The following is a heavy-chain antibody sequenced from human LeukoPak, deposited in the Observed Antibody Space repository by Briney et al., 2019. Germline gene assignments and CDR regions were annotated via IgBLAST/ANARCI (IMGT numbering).Heavy chain of an antibody. D-gene: IGHD3-22*01. CDR1: GGSISSYY. CDR3: ARDRRLGYYDSSGYQH. J-gene: IGHJ4*02. V-gene: IGHV4-59*01. Sequence: SETLSLTCTVSGGSISSYYWSWIRQPPGKGLEWIGYIYYSGSTNYNPSLKSRVTIPVDTSKNQFSLKLSSVTAADTAVYYCARDRRLGYYDSSGYQHWGQGTLVTVSS. CDR2: IYYSGST.